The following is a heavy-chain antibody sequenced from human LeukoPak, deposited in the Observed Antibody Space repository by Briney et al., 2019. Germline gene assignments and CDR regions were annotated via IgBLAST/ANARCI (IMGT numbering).Heavy chain of an antibody. CDR2: IWYDGSNK. Sequence: GGSLRLACAASGFTFSNYGMHWVRQAPGKGLEWVAVIWYDGSNKYYADSVKGRFTISRDNSKNTVYLQMNGLRAEDTAVYYCARVSPEIVVVTGTGAPDYWGQGTLVTVSS. CDR3: ARVSPEIVVVTGTGAPDY. D-gene: IGHD2-21*02. CDR1: GFTFSNYG. V-gene: IGHV3-33*01. J-gene: IGHJ4*02.